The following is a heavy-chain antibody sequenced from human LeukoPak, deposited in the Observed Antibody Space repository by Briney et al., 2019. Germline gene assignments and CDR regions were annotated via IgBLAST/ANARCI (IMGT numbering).Heavy chain of an antibody. V-gene: IGHV4-61*02. CDR2: IYWSGSI. D-gene: IGHD3-3*01. CDR1: GLPMRCGSYY. Sequence: SQTVSLTCSLWGLPMRCGSYYWGWIRQPAGEGLEWIERIYWSGSINYNPYLKSRVTISVDTSKNQFSLKLSCVTAADTAVYYCARVGYDFWSGLEYGMDVWGEGTTVTVSS. CDR3: ARVGYDFWSGLEYGMDV. J-gene: IGHJ6*01.